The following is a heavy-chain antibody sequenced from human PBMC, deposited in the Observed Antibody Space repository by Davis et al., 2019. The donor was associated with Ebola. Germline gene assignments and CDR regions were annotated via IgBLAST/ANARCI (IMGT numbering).Heavy chain of an antibody. CDR2: ITHSGST. CDR1: GGSLNNYY. D-gene: IGHD3-10*02. J-gene: IGHJ6*04. V-gene: IGHV4-34*01. Sequence: PSETLSLTCAVYGGSLNNYYWSWIRQPPGKGLEWIGEITHSGSTNYKPSLKSRVTISVDTSKNQFSLRLRSVTAADTAIYYCARLKWRKAYYVVPDVWGRGTTVTVSS. CDR3: ARLKWRKAYYVVPDV.